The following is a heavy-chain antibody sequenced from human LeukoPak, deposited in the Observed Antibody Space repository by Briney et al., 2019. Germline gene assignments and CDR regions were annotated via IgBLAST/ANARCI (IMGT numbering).Heavy chain of an antibody. D-gene: IGHD2-15*01. J-gene: IGHJ4*02. Sequence: GGSLRLSCAASGFTFSSFEMKWVRQAPGKGLEWVSYISSGGSTIYYADSVKGRFTISRDNAKNSLYLQMNSLRAEDTAVYYCSRDGGVVVAAGIDYWGQGTLVTVSS. CDR2: ISSGGSTI. V-gene: IGHV3-48*03. CDR3: SRDGGVVVAAGIDY. CDR1: GFTFSSFE.